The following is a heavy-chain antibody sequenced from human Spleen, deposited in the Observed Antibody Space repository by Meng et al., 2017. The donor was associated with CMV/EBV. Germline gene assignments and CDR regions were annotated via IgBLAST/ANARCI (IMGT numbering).Heavy chain of an antibody. D-gene: IGHD3-3*01. CDR1: GGSFSGYY. V-gene: IGHV4-34*01. CDR3: ARDKDFWSGLDC. CDR2: INHSGST. J-gene: IGHJ4*02. Sequence: SETLSLTCAVYGGSFSGYYWSWIRQPPGKGLEWIGEINHSGSTNYNPSLKSRVTISVDTSKNQFSLKLSSVTAADTAVYYCARDKDFWSGLDCWGQGTLVTVSS.